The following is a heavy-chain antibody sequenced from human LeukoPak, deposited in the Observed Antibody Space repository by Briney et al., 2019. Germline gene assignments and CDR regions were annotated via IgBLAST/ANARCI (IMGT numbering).Heavy chain of an antibody. V-gene: IGHV4-39*07. CDR1: GGSISSSSYY. Sequence: SETLSPTCTVSGGSISSSSYYWGWIRQPPGKGLEWIGSIYYSGNTYYNPSLKSRVTISVDTSRNQFSLQLSSVTAADTAVYYCARVTGVAAARRYFDYWGQGTLVTVSS. CDR2: IYYSGNT. D-gene: IGHD6-13*01. CDR3: ARVTGVAAARRYFDY. J-gene: IGHJ4*02.